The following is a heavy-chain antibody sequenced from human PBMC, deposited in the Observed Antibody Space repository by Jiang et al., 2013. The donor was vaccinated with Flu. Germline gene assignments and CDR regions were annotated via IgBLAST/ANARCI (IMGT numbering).Heavy chain of an antibody. CDR2: IYYSGST. CDR1: GGSISSYY. V-gene: IGHV4-59*08. J-gene: IGHJ4*02. Sequence: GPGLVKPSETLSLTCTVSGGSISSYYWSWIRQPPGKGLEWIGYIYYSGSTNYNPSLKSRVTISVDTSKNQFSLKLSSVTAADTAVYYCARHADRFSSIDYWGQGTLVTVSS. D-gene: IGHD2/OR15-2a*01. CDR3: ARHADRFSSIDY.